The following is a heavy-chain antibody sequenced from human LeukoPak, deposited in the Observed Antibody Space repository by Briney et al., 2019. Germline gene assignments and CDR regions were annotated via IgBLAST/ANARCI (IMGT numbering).Heavy chain of an antibody. CDR1: GFTFGSYW. J-gene: IGHJ4*02. CDR3: ARDRNLWFGEFFFDY. V-gene: IGHV3-74*01. Sequence: GGSLRLSCAASGFTFGSYWMHWVRQAPGKGLVWVSRINSDGSSTSYADSVKGRFTISRDNAKNTLYLQMNSLRAEDTAVYYCARDRNLWFGEFFFDYWGQGTLVTVSS. D-gene: IGHD3-10*01. CDR2: INSDGSST.